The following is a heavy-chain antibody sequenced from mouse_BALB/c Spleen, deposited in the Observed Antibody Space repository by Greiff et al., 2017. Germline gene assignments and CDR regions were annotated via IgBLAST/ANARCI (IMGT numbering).Heavy chain of an antibody. V-gene: IGHV5-17*02. CDR2: ISSGSSTI. CDR3: AREGNSWFAY. Sequence: EVHLVESGGGLVQPGGSRKLSCAASGFTFSSFGMHWVRQAPEKGLEWVAYISSGSSTIYYADTVKGRFTISRDNPKNTLFLQMTSLRSEDTAMYYCAREGNSWFAYWGQGTLVTVSA. J-gene: IGHJ3*01. CDR1: GFTFSSFG.